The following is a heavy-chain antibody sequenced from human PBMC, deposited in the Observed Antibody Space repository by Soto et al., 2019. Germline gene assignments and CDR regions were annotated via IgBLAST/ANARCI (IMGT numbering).Heavy chain of an antibody. J-gene: IGHJ5*02. CDR2: IFYSGNS. CDR1: VGSISSGNYY. D-gene: IGHD3-10*01. V-gene: IGHV4-30-4*01. Sequence: PSETLCITCTFSVGSISSGNYYWSWIRQPPGKGLEWLGYIFYSGNSYFNPSLKSRITISINTSKNQFSLKLSSVTAADTAVYYRARGVGESSLNWFDPWGQGTMVTGSS. CDR3: ARGVGESSLNWFDP.